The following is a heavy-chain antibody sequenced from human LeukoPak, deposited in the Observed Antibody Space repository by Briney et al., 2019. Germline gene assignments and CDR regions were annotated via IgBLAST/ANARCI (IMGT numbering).Heavy chain of an antibody. Sequence: GESLRLSCAASGFNFSSHSMNWVRQAPGKGLEWVSRIISSGSYIYYAASVKGRFTISRDNAKNSLFLQMNSLRAEDTAVYYCTRDFGGYCSGGRCYSGWADYWGQGTLVTVSS. D-gene: IGHD2-15*01. CDR2: IISSGSYI. V-gene: IGHV3-21*01. CDR1: GFNFSSHS. J-gene: IGHJ4*02. CDR3: TRDFGGYCSGGRCYSGWADY.